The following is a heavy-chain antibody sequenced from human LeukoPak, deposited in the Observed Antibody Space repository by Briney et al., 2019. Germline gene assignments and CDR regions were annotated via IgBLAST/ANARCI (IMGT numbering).Heavy chain of an antibody. D-gene: IGHD1-26*01. CDR3: TTAVNGSYFD. Sequence: NPGRSLRLSCAASGFTFTKAWMTWVRQAPGKGLERVGRIKSKTDGGTADYVAPVKGRFTISRDDSKNTLYVQMTSLKIEDTAVYYCTTAVNGSYFDWGQGTLVTVSS. CDR2: IKSKTDGGTA. V-gene: IGHV3-15*01. J-gene: IGHJ4*02. CDR1: GFTFTKAW.